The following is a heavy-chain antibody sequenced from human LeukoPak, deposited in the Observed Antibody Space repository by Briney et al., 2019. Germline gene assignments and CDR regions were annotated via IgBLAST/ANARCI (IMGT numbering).Heavy chain of an antibody. V-gene: IGHV4-39*01. J-gene: IGHJ6*03. CDR3: ARHQAARHYYYYMAV. D-gene: IGHD2-15*01. Sequence: SETLSLTCTVSGGSISSSSYYWGWIRQPPGKGLEGIGSIYYSGSTYYNPALKSRVTIYVGTSKNHFSLKLSSVTAADTAVYYYARHQAARHYYYYMAVWGKGTTVTVSS. CDR2: IYYSGST. CDR1: GGSISSSSYY.